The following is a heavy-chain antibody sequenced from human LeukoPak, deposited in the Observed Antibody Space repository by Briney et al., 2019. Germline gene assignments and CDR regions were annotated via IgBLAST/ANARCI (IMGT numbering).Heavy chain of an antibody. Sequence: ASVKVSCKASGYTFTGYYMHWVRQAPGQGLEWMGWINPNSGGTNYAQKFQGRVTMTRDTSISTAYMDLSRLRSDDTAVYYCARVFSFYYYMDVWGKGTTVTVSS. CDR2: INPNSGGT. J-gene: IGHJ6*03. V-gene: IGHV1-2*02. CDR1: GYTFTGYY. CDR3: ARVFSFYYYMDV. D-gene: IGHD3-10*02.